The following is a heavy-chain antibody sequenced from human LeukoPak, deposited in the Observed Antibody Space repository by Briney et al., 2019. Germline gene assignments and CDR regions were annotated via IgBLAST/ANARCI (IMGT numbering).Heavy chain of an antibody. CDR1: GGSFSGYS. V-gene: IGHV4-34*01. CDR2: INQSGST. CDR3: ARGRSNEYGDYDY. Sequence: SETLSLTCAVYGGSFSGYSWSRIRQPPGKGLEWIGEINQSGSTNYNPSVRSRVTVSEDTSINQFSLKLNSVTAADTAVYYCARGRSNEYGDYDYWGQGTLVTASS. J-gene: IGHJ4*02. D-gene: IGHD4-17*01.